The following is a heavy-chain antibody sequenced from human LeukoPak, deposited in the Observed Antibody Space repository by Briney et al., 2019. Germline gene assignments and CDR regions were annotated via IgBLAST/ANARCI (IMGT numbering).Heavy chain of an antibody. CDR2: IYPGDSDT. V-gene: IGHV5-51*01. CDR3: ARRGYDSSGYRDAFDI. D-gene: IGHD3-22*01. CDR1: GYRFTSYW. J-gene: IGHJ3*02. Sequence: GESLKISCKGSGYRFTSYWTGWVRQMPGKGLEWMGIIYPGDSDTTYSPSFQGQVTISADKSISTAYLQWSSLKASDTAMYYCARRGYDSSGYRDAFDIWGQGTMVTVSS.